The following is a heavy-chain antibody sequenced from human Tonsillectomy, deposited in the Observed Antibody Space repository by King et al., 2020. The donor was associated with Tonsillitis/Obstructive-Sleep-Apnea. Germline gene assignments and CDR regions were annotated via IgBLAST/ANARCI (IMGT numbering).Heavy chain of an antibody. CDR1: GYTYIRYG. J-gene: IGHJ4*02. CDR3: ASDGGYSSTCYEVY. V-gene: IGHV1-18*01. D-gene: IGHD6-13*01. Sequence: QLVQSGAEVKKPGASVKVSCKASGYTYIRYGISWVRQAPGQGLEWMGWISAYNANTNYAQKFQGRVTMTTDTSTSTAYMELRSLRSDDTAVYYCASDGGYSSTCYEVYWGQGTLVTVSS. CDR2: ISAYNANT.